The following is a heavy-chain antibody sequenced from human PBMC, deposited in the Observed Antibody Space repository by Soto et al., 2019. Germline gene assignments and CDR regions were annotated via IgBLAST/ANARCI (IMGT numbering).Heavy chain of an antibody. D-gene: IGHD6-13*01. V-gene: IGHV1-18*01. CDR3: AREGIAAAEYNWFDP. Sequence: GASVKVSCKASGYTFTSYGISWVRQAPGQGLEWMGWISAYNGNTNYAQKLQDRVTMTTDTSTSTAYMELRSLRSDDTAVYYCAREGIAAAEYNWFDPWGQGTLVTVSS. J-gene: IGHJ5*02. CDR2: ISAYNGNT. CDR1: GYTFTSYG.